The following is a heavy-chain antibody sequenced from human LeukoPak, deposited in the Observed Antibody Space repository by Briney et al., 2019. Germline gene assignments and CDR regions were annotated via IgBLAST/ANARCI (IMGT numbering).Heavy chain of an antibody. Sequence: PSETLSLTCTVSGGSISSYYWSWIRQPAGKGLEWIGRIYTSGSTNYNPSLKSRVTMSVDTSKNQFSLKLSSVTAADTAVYYCAREIMVRGVYLEIDYWGQGTLVTVSS. CDR1: GGSISSYY. J-gene: IGHJ4*02. CDR2: IYTSGST. CDR3: AREIMVRGVYLEIDY. D-gene: IGHD3-10*01. V-gene: IGHV4-4*07.